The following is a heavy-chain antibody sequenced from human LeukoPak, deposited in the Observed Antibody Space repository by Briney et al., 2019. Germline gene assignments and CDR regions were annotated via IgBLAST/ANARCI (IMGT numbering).Heavy chain of an antibody. J-gene: IGHJ6*02. CDR1: VGSLSGYY. Sequence: SETLSLTSAVHVGSLSGYYWSCVCQRPGEGGERVGEINHMVSTNYNPSLKSRVAISVDTAKNQFSLKLSSVTVADTAVYYSARSTPYCSSTSCYWQKYYYGMDVWGQGTTVTVSS. CDR3: ARSTPYCSSTSCYWQKYYYGMDV. V-gene: IGHV4-34*01. CDR2: INHMVST. D-gene: IGHD2-2*01.